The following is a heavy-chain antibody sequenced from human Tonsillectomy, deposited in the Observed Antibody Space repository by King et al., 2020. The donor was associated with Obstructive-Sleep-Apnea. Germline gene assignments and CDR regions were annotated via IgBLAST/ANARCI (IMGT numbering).Heavy chain of an antibody. CDR1: GGSINSYY. J-gene: IGHJ5*01. V-gene: IGHV4-4*07. D-gene: IGHD2-15*01. CDR2: IYSSGST. Sequence: HVQLQESGPGLVKPSETLSLTCTVSGGSINSYYWSWIRQPAGKGLEWIVRIYSSGSTNYNPSLKSRVTLSVDTSKNQFSLKLSSVTAADTAVYYCARDGSVGWFDSWGQGTLVTVSS. CDR3: ARDGSVGWFDS.